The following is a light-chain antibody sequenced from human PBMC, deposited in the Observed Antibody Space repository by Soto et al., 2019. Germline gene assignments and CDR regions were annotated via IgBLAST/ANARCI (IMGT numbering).Light chain of an antibody. V-gene: IGLV2-11*01. J-gene: IGLJ3*02. CDR3: SSYAGSHTYEV. CDR2: DVI. CDR1: SSDVGAYNF. Sequence: QSVLTQPRSVSGSPGQSVTISCTGTSSDVGAYNFVSWYQQNPGKAPKLILYDVIKRPSGVPDRFSGSKSGNTASLTISGLQTEDEAEYHCSSYAGSHTYEVFGGGTKLTVL.